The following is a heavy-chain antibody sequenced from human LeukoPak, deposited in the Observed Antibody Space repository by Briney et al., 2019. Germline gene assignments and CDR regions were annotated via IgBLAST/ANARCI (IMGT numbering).Heavy chain of an antibody. J-gene: IGHJ4*02. D-gene: IGHD5-24*01. CDR3: ARDPRGDGWLQPYFDY. CDR2: INPSGGST. CDR1: GYTFTSYY. V-gene: IGHV1-46*01. Sequence: ASVKASCKASGYTFTSYYMHWVRQAPGQGLEWMGIINPSGGSTSYAQKFQGRVTMTRDTSTSTVYMELSSLRSEDTAVYYCARDPRGDGWLQPYFDYWGQGTLVTVSS.